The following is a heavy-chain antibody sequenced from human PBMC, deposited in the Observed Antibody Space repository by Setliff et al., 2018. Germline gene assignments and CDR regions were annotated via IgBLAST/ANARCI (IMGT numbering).Heavy chain of an antibody. Sequence: GGSLRLSCAASGFTFSSYAMHWVRQAPGKGLEWVAVISYDGSNKYYADSVKGRFTISRDNAENSLYLQMKSLRAEDTAVYYCARDSGPQWLGYDAFDIWGQGTMVTVSS. CDR2: ISYDGSNK. CDR1: GFTFSSYA. D-gene: IGHD3-22*01. J-gene: IGHJ3*02. CDR3: ARDSGPQWLGYDAFDI. V-gene: IGHV3-30-3*01.